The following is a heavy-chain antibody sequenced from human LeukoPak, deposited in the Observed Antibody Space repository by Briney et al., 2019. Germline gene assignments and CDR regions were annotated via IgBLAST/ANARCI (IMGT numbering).Heavy chain of an antibody. D-gene: IGHD5-18*01. J-gene: IGHJ6*02. Sequence: PGGSLRLSCAASGFTFSSYSMNWVRQAPGKGLEWVSSISSSSSYIYYADSVKVRFTISRDNAKNSLYLQMNSLRAEDTAVYFCARDLDTALVYYYYAMDVWGQGTTVTVSS. CDR2: ISSSSSYI. CDR1: GFTFSSYS. CDR3: ARDLDTALVYYYYAMDV. V-gene: IGHV3-21*01.